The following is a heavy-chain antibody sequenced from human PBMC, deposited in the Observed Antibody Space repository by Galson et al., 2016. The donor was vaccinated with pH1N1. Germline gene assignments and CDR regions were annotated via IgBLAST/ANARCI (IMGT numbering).Heavy chain of an antibody. J-gene: IGHJ6*02. D-gene: IGHD3-22*01. Sequence: CAISGDSVSSNSAAWNWIRQSPSRGLEWLGRTYYRSKWYNDYAVSVKSRITINPATSKNQFSLQLNSVTPEDTAVYYCARGGFYYDSSGPSYGMDVWGQGTTVTVSS. CDR3: ARGGFYYDSSGPSYGMDV. CDR1: GDSVSSNSAA. CDR2: TYYRSKWYN. V-gene: IGHV6-1*01.